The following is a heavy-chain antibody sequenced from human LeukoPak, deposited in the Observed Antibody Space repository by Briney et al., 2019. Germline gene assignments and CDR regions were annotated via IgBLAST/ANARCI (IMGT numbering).Heavy chain of an antibody. CDR3: AKDLRRGIAARQIDY. Sequence: PGGSLRLSCAASGFTFSSYAMSWVRQAPGKGLEWVSAISGSGGSTYYADSVKGRFTISRDNSKNTLYLQMNSLRAEDTAVYYCAKDLRRGIAARQIDYWGQGTLVTVSS. J-gene: IGHJ4*02. CDR1: GFTFSSYA. D-gene: IGHD6-6*01. CDR2: ISGSGGST. V-gene: IGHV3-23*01.